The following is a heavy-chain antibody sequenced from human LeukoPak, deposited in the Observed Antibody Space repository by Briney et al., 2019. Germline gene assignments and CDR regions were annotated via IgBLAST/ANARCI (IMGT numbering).Heavy chain of an antibody. D-gene: IGHD1-1*01. J-gene: IGHJ5*02. Sequence: ASVRVSCKASGYPFTAYYMHWVRQAPGQGLEWMGWINPNSGGTNFAQKFQGRVTMTRDTSINTMYMDLTRLMSDDTAVYYCTRGGSNWNGNWFDPWGQGTLVTVSS. V-gene: IGHV1-2*02. CDR3: TRGGSNWNGNWFDP. CDR2: INPNSGGT. CDR1: GYPFTAYY.